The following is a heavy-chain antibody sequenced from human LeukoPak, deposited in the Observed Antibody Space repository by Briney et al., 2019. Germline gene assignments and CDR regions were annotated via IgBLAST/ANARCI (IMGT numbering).Heavy chain of an antibody. CDR2: ISSSSSTI. CDR1: GFTFSSYS. V-gene: IGHV3-48*01. J-gene: IGHJ4*02. Sequence: PGGSLRLSCAASGFTFSSYSMNWVRQAPGKGLEWVSYISSSSSTIYYADSVKGRFTISRDNAKNSLYLQMNSLRAEDTAVYYCARDRIRGYDNSGYYLDYWGQGTLVTVSS. D-gene: IGHD3-22*01. CDR3: ARDRIRGYDNSGYYLDY.